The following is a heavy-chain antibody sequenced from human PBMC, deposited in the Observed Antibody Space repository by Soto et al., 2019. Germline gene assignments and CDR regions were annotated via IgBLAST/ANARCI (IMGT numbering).Heavy chain of an antibody. V-gene: IGHV1-69*06. Sequence: SVKVSCKASGGTFSSYAISWVRQAPGQGLEWMGGIIPIVGTANYAQKFQGRVTITADKSTSTAYMELSSLRSEDTAVYYCASAMTQAQYDSLGNYYYGMDVWGQGTTVTVSS. CDR1: GGTFSSYA. CDR3: ASAMTQAQYDSLGNYYYGMDV. D-gene: IGHD2-2*01. CDR2: IIPIVGTA. J-gene: IGHJ6*02.